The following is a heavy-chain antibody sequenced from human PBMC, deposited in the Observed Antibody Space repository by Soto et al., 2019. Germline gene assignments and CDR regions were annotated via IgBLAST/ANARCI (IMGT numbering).Heavy chain of an antibody. D-gene: IGHD6-13*01. CDR2: ISGSGGST. J-gene: IGHJ4*02. Sequence: GGSLRLFCAASGFTFSSFAMSWVRQAPGKGLEWVSAISGSGGSTYYADSVKGRFTISRDNSKNTLYLQMNSLRAEDTAVYYCAKNGKSSWYYFDYWGQGTLVTVSS. V-gene: IGHV3-23*01. CDR3: AKNGKSSWYYFDY. CDR1: GFTFSSFA.